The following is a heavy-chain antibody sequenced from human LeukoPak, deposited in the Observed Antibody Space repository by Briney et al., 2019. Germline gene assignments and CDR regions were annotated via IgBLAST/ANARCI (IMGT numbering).Heavy chain of an antibody. J-gene: IGHJ4*02. Sequence: RPSETLSLTCAVYGGSFSGYYWSWIRQPPGKGLEWIGEINHSGSTNYSPSLKSRVTISVDTSKNQFSLNLSSVTAADTAVYYCARKYYDFWKGDLDYWGQGTLVTVSS. CDR2: INHSGST. CDR1: GGSFSGYY. CDR3: ARKYYDFWKGDLDY. D-gene: IGHD3-3*01. V-gene: IGHV4-34*01.